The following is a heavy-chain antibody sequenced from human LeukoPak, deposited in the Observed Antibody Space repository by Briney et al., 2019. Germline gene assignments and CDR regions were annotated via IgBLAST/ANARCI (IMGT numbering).Heavy chain of an antibody. V-gene: IGHV1-18*01. Sequence: ASVKVSCKASGYTFTSYGISWVRQAPGQGLEWMGWISAYNGNTNYAQKLQGRVTMTTDTSTSTAYMELRSLRSDDTAVYYCARGLSNYYDSSGPIDPWGQGTLVTVSS. CDR3: ARGLSNYYDSSGPIDP. D-gene: IGHD3-22*01. J-gene: IGHJ5*02. CDR2: ISAYNGNT. CDR1: GYTFTSYG.